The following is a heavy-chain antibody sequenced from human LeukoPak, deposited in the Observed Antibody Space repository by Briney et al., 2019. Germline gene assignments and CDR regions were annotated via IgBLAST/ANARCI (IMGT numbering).Heavy chain of an antibody. CDR3: ARSLYYFGSDSFDI. D-gene: IGHD3-10*01. CDR2: IYYSGST. CDR1: GGSISSSYW. V-gene: IGHV4-4*02. J-gene: IGHJ3*02. Sequence: PSGTLSLTCAVSGGSISSSYWWSWVRQPPGKGLEWIGYIYYSGSTNYNPSLKSRVTISVDTSKNQFSLKLSSVTAADTAVYYCARSLYYFGSDSFDIWGQGTMVTVSS.